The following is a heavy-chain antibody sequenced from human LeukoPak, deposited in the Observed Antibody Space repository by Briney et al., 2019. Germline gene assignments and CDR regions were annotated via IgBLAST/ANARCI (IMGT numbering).Heavy chain of an antibody. V-gene: IGHV1-8*02. J-gene: IGHJ2*01. CDR3: ARQYSDILTGYHRGELYWYFDL. D-gene: IGHD3-9*01. CDR2: MNPNSGNT. Sequence: ASVKVSCMASGYTFTGYYMHWVRQATGQGLEWMGWMNPNSGNTGYAQKFQGRVTMTRNPSISTAYMEWSSLRSEDTAVYYCARQYSDILTGYHRGELYWYFDLWGRGTLVTVSS. CDR1: GYTFTGYY.